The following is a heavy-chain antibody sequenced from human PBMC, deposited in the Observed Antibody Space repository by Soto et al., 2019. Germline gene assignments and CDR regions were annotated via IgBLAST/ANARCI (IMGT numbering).Heavy chain of an antibody. Sequence: EVQLLESGGGLVQPGGSLRLSCAASGVTFSSSAVSWVRQAPGKGLEWVSAISDGGGSTYYGDSVKGRFTVSRDNSKNTLYLQMNSLRADDTAVYYCAIGDGWFDPWGQGTLVTVSS. CDR3: AIGDGWFDP. CDR1: GVTFSSSA. CDR2: ISDGGGST. J-gene: IGHJ5*02. V-gene: IGHV3-23*01.